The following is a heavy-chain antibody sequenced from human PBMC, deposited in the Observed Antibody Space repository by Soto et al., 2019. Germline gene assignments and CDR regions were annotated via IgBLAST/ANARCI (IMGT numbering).Heavy chain of an antibody. D-gene: IGHD1-26*01. V-gene: IGHV4-59*08. CDR2: IYYSGST. Sequence: QVQLQESGPGLVKPSETLSLTCTVSGGSISSYYWSWIRQPPGKGLEWIGYIYYSGSTNYNPSLKSRVTIPVDTSKSQLSLKLSSVTAADTAVYYGARLGIGGDWFDPWGQGTLVTVSS. CDR1: GGSISSYY. CDR3: ARLGIGGDWFDP. J-gene: IGHJ5*02.